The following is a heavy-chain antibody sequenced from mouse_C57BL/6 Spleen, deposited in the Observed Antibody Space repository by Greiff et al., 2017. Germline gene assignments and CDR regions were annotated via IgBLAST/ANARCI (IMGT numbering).Heavy chain of an antibody. V-gene: IGHV1-54*01. CDR1: GYAFTNYL. Sequence: QVQLQQSGAELVRPGTSVKVSCKASGYAFTNYLIEWVKQRPGQGLEWIGVINPGSGGTNYNEKFKGKAKLTADNSYSTAYMQRSSLTSEDSAVYFCAREWFAYWGQGTLVTVSA. CDR2: INPGSGGT. J-gene: IGHJ3*01. CDR3: AREWFAY.